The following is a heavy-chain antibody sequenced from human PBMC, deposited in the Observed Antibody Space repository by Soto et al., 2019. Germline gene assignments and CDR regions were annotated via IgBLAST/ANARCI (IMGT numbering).Heavy chain of an antibody. CDR2: IYYSGST. V-gene: IGHV4-39*01. D-gene: IGHD3-22*01. J-gene: IGHJ6*02. CDR1: GGSISSSSYY. CDR3: ARILGSSGYYYGYYYGMDV. Sequence: SETLSLTCTVSGGSISSSSYYWGWIRQPPGKGLEWIGSIYYSGSTYYNPSLKSRVTISVDTSKNQFSLKLSSVTAADTAVYYCARILGSSGYYYGYYYGMDVCGQGPTVT.